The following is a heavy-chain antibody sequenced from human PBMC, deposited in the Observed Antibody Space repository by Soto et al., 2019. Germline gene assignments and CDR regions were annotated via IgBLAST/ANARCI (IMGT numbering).Heavy chain of an antibody. CDR1: GGSISSGGYY. Sequence: QVQLQESGPGLVKPSQTLSLTCTVSGGSISSGGYYWSWIRQHPGKGLEWIWYIYYSGSTYYNPSLKSRVTISVCTCKDRFSLTLPSVTAADTAVFFCARSVFPWGQGTLVTVSS. J-gene: IGHJ5*02. CDR3: ARSVFP. V-gene: IGHV4-31*03. CDR2: IYYSGST.